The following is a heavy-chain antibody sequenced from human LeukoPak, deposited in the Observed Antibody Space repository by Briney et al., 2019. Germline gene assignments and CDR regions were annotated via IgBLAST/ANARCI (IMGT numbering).Heavy chain of an antibody. Sequence: PGGSLRLSCQASGFTFSDYWMHWVRQAPGKGLVWVSRINTDGSSTSYADAVKGRFTISRDKPKNTLFLQMNSLRAEDTAVYYCAKSYGDYLGYFDSWGQGTLVTVPS. D-gene: IGHD4-17*01. J-gene: IGHJ4*02. CDR1: GFTFSDYW. V-gene: IGHV3-74*01. CDR3: AKSYGDYLGYFDS. CDR2: INTDGSST.